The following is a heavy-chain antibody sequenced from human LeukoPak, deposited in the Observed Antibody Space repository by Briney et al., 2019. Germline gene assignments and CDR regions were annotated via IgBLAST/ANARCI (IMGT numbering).Heavy chain of an antibody. CDR3: GRDEGGSYYSRSSDP. D-gene: IGHD3-10*01. J-gene: IGHJ5*02. CDR2: ISAYNGNT. Sequence: ASVKVSCKASGYTFTSYGISWVRQAPGQGLEWMGWISAYNGNTNYAQKLQGRVTITTDTSTSTAYMELRSLRSDDTAVYYCGRDEGGSYYSRSSDPWGQGTLVSVSS. CDR1: GYTFTSYG. V-gene: IGHV1-18*01.